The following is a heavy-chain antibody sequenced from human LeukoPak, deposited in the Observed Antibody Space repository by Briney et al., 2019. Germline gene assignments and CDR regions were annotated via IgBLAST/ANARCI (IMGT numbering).Heavy chain of an antibody. J-gene: IGHJ4*02. CDR3: ARDGGVYCSSTSCYVFDY. CDR1: GFTFRSHA. CDR2: INGAKGSLT. D-gene: IGHD2-2*01. Sequence: GGSLRLSCEASGFTFRSHAMSWVRQTPGKGLEWVSSINGAKGSLTYYADSVKGRFTITRDNSKNTVFLQMDSLIAEDTAVYYCARDGGVYCSSTSCYVFDYWGQGTLVTVSS. V-gene: IGHV3-23*01.